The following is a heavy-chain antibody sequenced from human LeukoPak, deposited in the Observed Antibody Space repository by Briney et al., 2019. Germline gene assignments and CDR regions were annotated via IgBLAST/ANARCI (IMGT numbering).Heavy chain of an antibody. CDR2: SFYSGST. Sequence: SETLSLTCTVSGASINSHYWSWIRQPPGKGLEWIGHSFYSGSTNYSPSLKSRVSISVDRPNRRFYLNLRSVSAADTAVYYCARGTGNWNYGVWGRGTLIIVSS. CDR1: GASINSHY. D-gene: IGHD1-7*01. V-gene: IGHV4-59*11. CDR3: ARGTGNWNYGV. J-gene: IGHJ4*02.